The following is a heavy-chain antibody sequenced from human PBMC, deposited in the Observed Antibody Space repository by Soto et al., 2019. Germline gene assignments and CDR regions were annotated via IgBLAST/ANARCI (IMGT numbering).Heavy chain of an antibody. D-gene: IGHD1-1*01. Sequence: ASVKVSFKASGYSLTGYFLHWIRQAPGQGLEWMGWINPNNGGTNYAQKFQDWVTMTRDTSINTAYMELRRLRYDDTAVYYCARDYKGEGNYFDYWGQGTLVTV. CDR2: INPNNGGT. V-gene: IGHV1-2*04. J-gene: IGHJ4*02. CDR1: GYSLTGYF. CDR3: ARDYKGEGNYFDY.